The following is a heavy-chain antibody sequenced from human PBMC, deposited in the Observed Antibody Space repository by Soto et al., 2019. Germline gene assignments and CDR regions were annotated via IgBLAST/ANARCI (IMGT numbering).Heavy chain of an antibody. Sequence: EVQVLESGGGLVQPGGSLRLSCAASGFMSWVRQAPGKGLGWVSAISDYGANTYYVDSVKGRFTISRDNAKNTLYLQMNSLRADDTAVYYCAKGFSGHYYDFRGQGTLVTVSS. CDR3: AKGFSGHYYDF. CDR2: ISDYGANT. V-gene: IGHV3-23*01. J-gene: IGHJ5*01. CDR1: GF. D-gene: IGHD3-22*01.